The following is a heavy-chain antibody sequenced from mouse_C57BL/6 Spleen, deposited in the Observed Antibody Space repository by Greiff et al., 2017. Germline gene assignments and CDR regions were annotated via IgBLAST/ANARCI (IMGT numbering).Heavy chain of an antibody. D-gene: IGHD1-1*01. J-gene: IGHJ3*01. Sequence: VKLLESGAELVKPGASVKMSCKASGYTFTTYPIEWMKQNHGKSLEWIGNFHPYNDDTKYNEKFKGKATLTVEKSSSTVYLELSRLTSDDSAVYYCAILLRPAWFAYWGQGTLVTVSA. CDR2: FHPYNDDT. V-gene: IGHV1-47*01. CDR3: AILLRPAWFAY. CDR1: GYTFTTYP.